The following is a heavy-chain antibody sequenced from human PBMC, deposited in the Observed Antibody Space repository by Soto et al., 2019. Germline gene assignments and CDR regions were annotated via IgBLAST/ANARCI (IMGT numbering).Heavy chain of an antibody. J-gene: IGHJ4*02. CDR3: ATPRRPWELLRPANY. CDR1: GFTFSSYA. CDR2: ISGSGDTT. D-gene: IGHD1-26*01. V-gene: IGHV3-23*01. Sequence: GGSLRLSCAASGFTFSSYAMSWVRQAPGKGLEWVSAISGSGDTTYYADSVKGRFTISRDNSKNTLYLQVNSLRAEDTAVYYCATPRRPWELLRPANYWGQGTLVTVSS.